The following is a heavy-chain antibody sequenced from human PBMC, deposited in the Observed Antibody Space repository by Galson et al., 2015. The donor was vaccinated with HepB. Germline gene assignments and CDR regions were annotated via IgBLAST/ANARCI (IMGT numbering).Heavy chain of an antibody. J-gene: IGHJ6*03. CDR1: GFIVSNNG. CDR2: LWMDASRK. V-gene: IGHV3-33*01. CDR3: ARDRWCRANAYYMDV. D-gene: IGHD4/OR15-4a*01. Sequence: SLRLSCAASGFIVSNNGMHWVRQAPGKGLEWVAVLWMDASRKFHADSVKGRFTIYRDNSRNTLYLEMNSLRVEDTAVYYCARDRWCRANAYYMDVWGKGTTVTVSS.